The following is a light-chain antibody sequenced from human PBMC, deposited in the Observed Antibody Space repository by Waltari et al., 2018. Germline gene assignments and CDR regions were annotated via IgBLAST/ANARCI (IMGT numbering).Light chain of an antibody. CDR2: SAS. V-gene: IGKV3-20*01. CDR3: QQYDGAVVT. J-gene: IGKJ4*01. Sequence: CRARQSVSTIALAWYQQNAGQAPRLLIYSASNRAPGIPDRFSGSGSGTDFALTISSLEPEDSAMYYCQQYDGAVVTFGGGTKVEIK. CDR1: QSVSTIA.